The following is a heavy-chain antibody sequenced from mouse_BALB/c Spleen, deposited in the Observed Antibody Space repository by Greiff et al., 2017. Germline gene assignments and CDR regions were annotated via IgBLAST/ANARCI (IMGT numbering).Heavy chain of an antibody. J-gene: IGHJ4*01. Sequence: VKLQESGAELMKPGASVKISCKATGYTFSSYWIEWVKQRPGHGLEWIGEILPGSGSTNYNEKFKGKATFTADTSSNTAYMQLSSLTSEDSAVYYCAKFITTAIYAMDYWGQGTSVTVSS. V-gene: IGHV1-9*01. CDR1: GYTFSSYW. CDR2: ILPGSGST. D-gene: IGHD1-2*01. CDR3: AKFITTAIYAMDY.